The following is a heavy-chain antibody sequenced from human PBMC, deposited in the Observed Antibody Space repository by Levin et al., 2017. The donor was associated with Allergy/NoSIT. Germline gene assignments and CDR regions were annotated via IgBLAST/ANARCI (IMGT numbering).Heavy chain of an antibody. D-gene: IGHD6-19*01. CDR3: TRGVQWLSY. J-gene: IGHJ4*01. V-gene: IGHV3-33*01. CDR1: GFTFSDYA. CDR2: IWYDGSRA. Sequence: GGSLRLSCVASGFTFSDYAMQWVRQAPGKGLEWVGEIWYDGSRAKYAESVMGRFTISKDDSTRTLSLHMNNLRAEDTAVYYCTRGVQWLSYWGQGTLVTVSS.